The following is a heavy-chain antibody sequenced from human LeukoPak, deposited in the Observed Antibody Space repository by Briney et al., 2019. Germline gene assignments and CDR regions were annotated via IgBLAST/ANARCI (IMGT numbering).Heavy chain of an antibody. D-gene: IGHD6-6*01. CDR2: INHSGST. J-gene: IGHJ6*02. V-gene: IGHV4-34*01. Sequence: PSETLSLTCAVYGGSFSGYYWSWIRQPPGKGLEWIGEINHSGSTNYNPSLKSRVTISVDTSKNQFSLKLSSVTAADTAVYYCARYRQLVRYYYGMDVWGQGTTVTVSS. CDR3: ARYRQLVRYYYGMDV. CDR1: GGSFSGYY.